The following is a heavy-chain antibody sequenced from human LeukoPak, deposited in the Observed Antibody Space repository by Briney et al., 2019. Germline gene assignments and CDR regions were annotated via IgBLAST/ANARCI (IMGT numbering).Heavy chain of an antibody. D-gene: IGHD6-13*01. J-gene: IGHJ4*02. V-gene: IGHV3-21*01. CDR2: ISSSSSYI. Sequence: PGGSLRLSCAASGFTFSSYAMSWVRQAPGKGLEWVSSISSSSSYIYYADSVKGRFTISRDNAKNSLYLQMNSLRAEDTAVYYCARDPAAGTYYFDYWGQGTLVTVSS. CDR3: ARDPAAGTYYFDY. CDR1: GFTFSSYA.